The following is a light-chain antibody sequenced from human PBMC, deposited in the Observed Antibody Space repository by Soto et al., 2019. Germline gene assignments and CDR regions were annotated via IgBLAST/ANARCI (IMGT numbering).Light chain of an antibody. Sequence: EIGLTQSPCTLSLSPGERATLSWRASQSVTSSYLAWYQQKNGQAPRLLIYGASSRATGIPDRFSGSGYGTDFHRTITRLEPEDFAVYYCQHYGSTPWSFGQGTKVDIK. CDR3: QHYGSTPWS. V-gene: IGKV3-20*01. CDR2: GAS. J-gene: IGKJ1*01. CDR1: QSVTSSY.